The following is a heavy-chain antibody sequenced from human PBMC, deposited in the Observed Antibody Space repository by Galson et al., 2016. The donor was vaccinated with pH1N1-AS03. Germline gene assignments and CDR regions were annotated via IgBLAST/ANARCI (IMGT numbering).Heavy chain of an antibody. J-gene: IGHJ4*02. CDR2: ISASGGDT. CDR1: GFSFNTFA. CDR3: ARRSPWESYYFDD. Sequence: SLRLSCAASGFSFNTFAMSWVRQAPGKGLEWVSSISASGGDTYYADSVKGRFTISRDNSRNTLYLQMNSLRAEDAAVYYCARRSPWESYYFDDWGQGTLVTVSS. D-gene: IGHD1-26*01. V-gene: IGHV3-23*01.